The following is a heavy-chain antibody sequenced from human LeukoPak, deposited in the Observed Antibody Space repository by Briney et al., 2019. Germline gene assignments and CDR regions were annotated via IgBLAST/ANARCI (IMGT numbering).Heavy chain of an antibody. CDR1: GGSISSSSYY. CDR2: IYYSGST. D-gene: IGHD3-22*01. J-gene: IGHJ4*02. V-gene: IGHV4-39*01. Sequence: PSETLSLTCTVSGGSISSSSYYWGWLRQPPGTGLEWIGSIYYSGSTYYNPSLKSRFTISVDTSKNQFSLKLSSVTAADTAVYYCASPRNGGYYEWGQGTLVTVSS. CDR3: ASPRNGGYYE.